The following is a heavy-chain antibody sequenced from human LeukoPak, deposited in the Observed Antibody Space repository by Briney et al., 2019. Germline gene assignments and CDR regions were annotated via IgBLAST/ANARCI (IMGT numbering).Heavy chain of an antibody. CDR2: IYYSGST. CDR1: GGSISSSSYY. J-gene: IGHJ4*02. CDR3: ARSLIFGGNRPSLYFDY. Sequence: PSETLSLTCTVSGGSISSSSYYWGWIRQPPGKGLEWIGSIYYSGSTYYNPSLKSRVTISVDTSKNQFSLKLSSVTAADTAVYYCARSLIFGGNRPSLYFDYWGQGTLVTVSS. D-gene: IGHD4-23*01. V-gene: IGHV4-39*07.